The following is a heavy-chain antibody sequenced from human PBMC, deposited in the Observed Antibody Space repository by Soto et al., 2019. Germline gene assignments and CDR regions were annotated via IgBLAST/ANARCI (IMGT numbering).Heavy chain of an antibody. CDR2: INPNSGGT. CDR3: AREEAWNYEGPYYYYGMDV. V-gene: IGHV1-2*02. CDR1: GYTFTGYY. D-gene: IGHD1-7*01. J-gene: IGHJ6*02. Sequence: XSVKVSCKASGYTFTGYYMHWVRQAPGQGLEWMGWINPNSGGTNYAQKFQGRVTMTRDTSISTAYMELSRLRSDDTAVYYCAREEAWNYEGPYYYYGMDVWGQGTTVTVSS.